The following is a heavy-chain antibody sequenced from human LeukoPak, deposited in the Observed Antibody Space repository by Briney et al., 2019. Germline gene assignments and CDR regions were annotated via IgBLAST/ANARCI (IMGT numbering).Heavy chain of an antibody. CDR3: ARVEYSGYDYRGAFDI. V-gene: IGHV4-59*01. Sequence: KSSETLSLTCNVSGGSISKYYWSWIRQPPGKGLEWIGYIYFSGNTNYNPSLKSRVTISVDTSKNQFSLKLSSVTAADTAVYYCARVEYSGYDYRGAFDIWGQGTMVTVSS. CDR1: GGSISKYY. J-gene: IGHJ3*02. D-gene: IGHD5-12*01. CDR2: IYFSGNT.